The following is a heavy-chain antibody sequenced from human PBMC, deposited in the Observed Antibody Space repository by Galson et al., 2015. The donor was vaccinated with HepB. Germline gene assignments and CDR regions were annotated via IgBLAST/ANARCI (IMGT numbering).Heavy chain of an antibody. CDR1: GYSFTSYW. CDR2: IYPGDSDT. Sequence: QSGAEVKKPGESLKISCKGSGYSFTSYWIGWVRQMPGKGLEWMGIIYPGDSDTRYSPSFQGQVTISADKSISTAYLQWSSLKASDTAMYYSARRDYSGYYYSGWFDPWGQGTLVTVSS. J-gene: IGHJ5*02. CDR3: ARRDYSGYYYSGWFDP. V-gene: IGHV5-51*03. D-gene: IGHD3-22*01.